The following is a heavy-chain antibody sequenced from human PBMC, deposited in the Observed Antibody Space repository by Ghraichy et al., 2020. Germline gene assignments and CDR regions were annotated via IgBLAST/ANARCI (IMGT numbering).Heavy chain of an antibody. CDR2: TSYDGSNK. Sequence: WGSLRLSCAASGFTFSRYGMHWVRQAPGKGLEWVAVTSYDGSNKNYADSVKGRFTISRDNSKYTLYLQMNSLRAEDTAVYYCAKERESSGYYSFRGDYYGMDVWGQGTTVTVSS. CDR1: GFTFSRYG. D-gene: IGHD3-22*01. J-gene: IGHJ6*02. CDR3: AKERESSGYYSFRGDYYGMDV. V-gene: IGHV3-30*18.